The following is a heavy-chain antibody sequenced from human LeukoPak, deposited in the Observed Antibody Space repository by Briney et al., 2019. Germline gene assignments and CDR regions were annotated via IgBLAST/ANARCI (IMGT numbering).Heavy chain of an antibody. CDR1: GGSISSSSYY. Sequence: ETLSLTCTVSGGSISSSSYYWGWIRQPPGKGLEWIGSIYYSGSTYYNPSLKSRVTISVDTSKNQFSLKLSSVTAADTAVYYCARQELANYNYDYWGQGTLVTVSS. CDR2: IYYSGST. CDR3: ARQELANYNYDY. D-gene: IGHD5-24*01. V-gene: IGHV4-39*01. J-gene: IGHJ4*02.